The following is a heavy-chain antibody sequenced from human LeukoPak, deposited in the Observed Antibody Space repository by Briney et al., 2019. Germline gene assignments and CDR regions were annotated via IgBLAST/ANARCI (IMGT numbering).Heavy chain of an antibody. CDR2: ISSNGGGT. CDR1: GFTFSSYA. J-gene: IGHJ4*02. CDR3: ARVTAGGDFDY. Sequence: PGGSLRLSCAASGFTFSSYAMYWVRQAPGKGLEYVSSISSNGGGTYYANSVKGRFTISRDNSKNTLFLQMGSLRAEDMAVYYCARVTAGGDFDYWGQGTLVTVSS. V-gene: IGHV3-64*01. D-gene: IGHD6-13*01.